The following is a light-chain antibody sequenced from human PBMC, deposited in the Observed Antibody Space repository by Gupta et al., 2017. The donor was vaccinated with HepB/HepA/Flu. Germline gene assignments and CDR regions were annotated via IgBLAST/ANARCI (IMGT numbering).Light chain of an antibody. Sequence: SVLTQPPSASGTPGQRVTIACSGSSSNIGSNTVNWYQQLPGTAPKLLIYSNNQRPSGVPDRFSGSKSGTSASLAISGLQSEDEADYYCAAWDDSLNGRGVFGGGTKLTVL. CDR2: SNN. J-gene: IGLJ2*01. CDR3: AAWDDSLNGRGV. V-gene: IGLV1-44*01. CDR1: SSNIGSNT.